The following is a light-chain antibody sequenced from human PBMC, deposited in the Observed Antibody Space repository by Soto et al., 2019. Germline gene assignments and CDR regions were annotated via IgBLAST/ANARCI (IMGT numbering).Light chain of an antibody. CDR2: EVS. J-gene: IGLJ1*01. Sequence: QSVLTQPASVSGSPGQSITISCTGTSNNVGGYNYVSWYQQHPGKAPKLIIYEVSNRPSGVSNRFSGSKSGNTASLTISGLQAEDEADYYCNSYTSKSTGVFGTGTKLTVL. CDR1: SNNVGGYNY. CDR3: NSYTSKSTGV. V-gene: IGLV2-14*01.